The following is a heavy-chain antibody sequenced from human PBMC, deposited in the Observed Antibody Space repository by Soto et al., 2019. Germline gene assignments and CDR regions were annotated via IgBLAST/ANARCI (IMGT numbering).Heavy chain of an antibody. CDR1: GFSLSTSGVG. Sequence: QITLKESGPTLVKPTQTLTLTSTFSGFSLSTSGVGVGWVRQPPGKALEWLALIYWDDDKRYSPSLKSRLTITKDTSKNQVVLTMTNMDPVDTATYYCAHTRNGDYYFDYWGQGTLVTVSS. V-gene: IGHV2-5*02. CDR2: IYWDDDK. D-gene: IGHD4-17*01. CDR3: AHTRNGDYYFDY. J-gene: IGHJ4*02.